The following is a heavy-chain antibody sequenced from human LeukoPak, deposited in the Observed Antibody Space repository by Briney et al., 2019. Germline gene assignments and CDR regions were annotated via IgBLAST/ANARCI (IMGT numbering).Heavy chain of an antibody. J-gene: IGHJ4*02. CDR1: GYTFTSSD. CDR3: ARGGEVVVVPAAIEPELDY. D-gene: IGHD2-2*01. Sequence: ASVKVSCKASGYTFTSSDFNWVRQATGQGLEWMGWMNPNSGNTGYAQKFQGRVTMTRDTPTSTVYMELSSLRSEDTAVYYCARGGEVVVVPAAIEPELDYWGQGTLVTVSS. V-gene: IGHV1-8*01. CDR2: MNPNSGNT.